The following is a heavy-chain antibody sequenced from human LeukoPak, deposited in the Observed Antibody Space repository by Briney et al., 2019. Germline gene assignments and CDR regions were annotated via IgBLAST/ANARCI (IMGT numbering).Heavy chain of an antibody. V-gene: IGHV3-30*18. CDR3: AKDLGGSFFDP. CDR2: TSYDGSNK. CDR1: GFTFSSYG. J-gene: IGHJ5*02. Sequence: QPGGSLRLSCAASGFTFSSYGMHWVRQAPGKGLEWVAVTSYDGSNKYYADSVKGRFTISRDNSKNTLYLQMNSLRAEDTAVYYCAKDLGGSFFDPWGQGTLVTVSS. D-gene: IGHD1-26*01.